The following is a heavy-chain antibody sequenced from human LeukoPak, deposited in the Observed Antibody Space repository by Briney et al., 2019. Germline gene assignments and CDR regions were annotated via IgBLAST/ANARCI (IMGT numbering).Heavy chain of an antibody. CDR1: GGSISSSSYY. Sequence: RSSETLSLTCTVSGGSISSSSYYWGWIRQPPGKGLEWIGSIYYSGSTYYNPSLKSRVTISVDTSKNQFSLKLSSVTAADTAVYYCARHSRKSLRYYFDYWGQGTLVTVSS. CDR2: IYYSGST. CDR3: ARHSRKSLRYYFDY. V-gene: IGHV4-39*01. D-gene: IGHD6-6*01. J-gene: IGHJ4*02.